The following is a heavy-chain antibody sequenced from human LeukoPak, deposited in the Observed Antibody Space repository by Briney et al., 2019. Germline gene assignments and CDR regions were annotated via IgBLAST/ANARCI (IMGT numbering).Heavy chain of an antibody. Sequence: ASVKVSCKASGYTFTGYYMHWVRQAPGQGLEWMGWINPNSGGTNYAQKFQGRVTMTRDTSISTAYMELSRLRSDDTAVYYCARDTYSSGWHQGPLVYYFDYWGQGTLVTVSS. J-gene: IGHJ4*02. V-gene: IGHV1-2*02. D-gene: IGHD6-19*01. CDR1: GYTFTGYY. CDR3: ARDTYSSGWHQGPLVYYFDY. CDR2: INPNSGGT.